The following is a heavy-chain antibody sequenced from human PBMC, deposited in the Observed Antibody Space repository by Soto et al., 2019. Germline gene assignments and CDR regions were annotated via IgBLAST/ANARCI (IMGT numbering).Heavy chain of an antibody. CDR2: GSYSGTT. V-gene: IGHV4-61*01. Sequence: SETLSLTCTVSGVSVSSGSFYWAWIRQPPGKGLEWIGFGSYSGTTNYKPSLKSRVTISVDTSRSQISLKVSSLTAADTAVYYCARGETVTQYDYWGQGTLATVSS. CDR3: ARGETVTQYDY. CDR1: GVSVSSGSFY. D-gene: IGHD4-17*01. J-gene: IGHJ4*02.